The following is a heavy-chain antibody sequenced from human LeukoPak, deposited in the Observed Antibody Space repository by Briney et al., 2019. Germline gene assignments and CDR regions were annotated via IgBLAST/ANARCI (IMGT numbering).Heavy chain of an antibody. CDR3: ARLTYGDYEWRWFDP. Sequence: SETLSLTCAVSGGSISSGGYSGSWIRQPPGKGLEWIGYIYHSGSTYYNPSLKSRVTISVDRSKNQFSLKLSSVTAADTAVYYCARLTYGDYEWRWFDPWGQGTLVTVSS. J-gene: IGHJ5*02. V-gene: IGHV4-30-2*01. CDR1: GGSISSGGYS. CDR2: IYHSGST. D-gene: IGHD4-17*01.